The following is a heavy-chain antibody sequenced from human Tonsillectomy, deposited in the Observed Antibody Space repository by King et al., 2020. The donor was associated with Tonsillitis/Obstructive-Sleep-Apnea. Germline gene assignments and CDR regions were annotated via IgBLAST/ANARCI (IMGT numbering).Heavy chain of an antibody. Sequence: VQLVESGGGLIQPGGSLRLSCAASGFTVSSNYMSWVRQAPGKGLEWVSIIYSGGSTYYADSVKGRFTIPRDNSKNTLYLQMSSLTAEDSAVYYCAREAGTYPYYYYYMDVWGKGTTVTVSS. CDR3: AREAGTYPYYYYYMDV. D-gene: IGHD6-19*01. V-gene: IGHV3-53*01. J-gene: IGHJ6*03. CDR2: IYSGGST. CDR1: GFTVSSNY.